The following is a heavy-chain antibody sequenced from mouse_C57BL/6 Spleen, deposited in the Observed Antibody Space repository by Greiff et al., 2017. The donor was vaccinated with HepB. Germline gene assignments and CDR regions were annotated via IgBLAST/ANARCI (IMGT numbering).Heavy chain of an antibody. CDR3: TKGDDYTWFAY. D-gene: IGHD2-4*01. CDR1: GYTFTSYW. J-gene: IGHJ3*01. Sequence: VQLKQSGTVLARPGASVKMSCKTSGYTFTSYWMHWVKQRPGQGLEWIGAIYPGNSDTSYTQKFQGKAKLTAVTSASTAYMELSSLTNADSAVYDRTKGDDYTWFAYWGQGTLVTVSA. V-gene: IGHV1-5*01. CDR2: IYPGNSDT.